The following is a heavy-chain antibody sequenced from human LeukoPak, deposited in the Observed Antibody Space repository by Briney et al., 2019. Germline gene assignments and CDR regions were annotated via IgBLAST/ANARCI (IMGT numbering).Heavy chain of an antibody. V-gene: IGHV1-18*01. CDR1: GYTFTSHG. D-gene: IGHD3-10*01. J-gene: IGHJ4*02. Sequence: ASVKVSCKASGYTFTSHGISWVRQAPGQGLEWMGWISAYNGNTNYAQKLQGRVTMTTDTSTSTAYMELRSLRSDDTAVYYCARDQKQYYYGSGSYSDYWGQGTLVTVSS. CDR2: ISAYNGNT. CDR3: ARDQKQYYYGSGSYSDY.